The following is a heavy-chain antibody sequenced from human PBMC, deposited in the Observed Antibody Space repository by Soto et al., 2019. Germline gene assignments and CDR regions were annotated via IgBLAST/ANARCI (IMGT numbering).Heavy chain of an antibody. CDR3: ARARGFGELLFFWFDP. CDR2: IYYSGST. Sequence: SETLSLTCTFSCGSIISGGYYWSWIRQHPGKGLEWIGYIYYSGSTYYNPSLKSRVTISVDTSKNQFSLKLSSVTAADTAVYYCARARGFGELLFFWFDPWGQGTLVTVSS. CDR1: CGSIISGGYY. D-gene: IGHD3-10*01. J-gene: IGHJ5*02. V-gene: IGHV4-31*03.